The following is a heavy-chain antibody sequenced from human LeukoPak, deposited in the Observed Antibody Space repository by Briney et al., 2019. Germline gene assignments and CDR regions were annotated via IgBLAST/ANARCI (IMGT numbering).Heavy chain of an antibody. CDR2: IYPGDSDT. D-gene: IGHD3-22*01. Sequence: GESLKISCKGSGYSFTSYWLGWVRQMPGKGLEWMGIIYPGDSDTRYSPSFQGQVTISADKSISTAYLQWSSLKASDTAMYYCARLDDSSGYYPINFDYWGQGTLVTVSS. CDR1: GYSFTSYW. J-gene: IGHJ4*02. CDR3: ARLDDSSGYYPINFDY. V-gene: IGHV5-51*01.